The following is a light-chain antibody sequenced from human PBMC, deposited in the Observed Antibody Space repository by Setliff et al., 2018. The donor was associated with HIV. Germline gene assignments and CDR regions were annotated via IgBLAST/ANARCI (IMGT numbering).Light chain of an antibody. CDR2: DVI. Sequence: QSALTQPRSVSGSPGQSVTISCTGTSSDVGGYNYVSWYQQHPGKAPKLIIYDVIERPSGVPDRFSGSKSGNTASLTISGLQAEDEADYYCCPYAGSYTRVFGGGTKVTVL. CDR1: SSDVGGYNY. J-gene: IGLJ3*02. CDR3: CPYAGSYTRV. V-gene: IGLV2-11*01.